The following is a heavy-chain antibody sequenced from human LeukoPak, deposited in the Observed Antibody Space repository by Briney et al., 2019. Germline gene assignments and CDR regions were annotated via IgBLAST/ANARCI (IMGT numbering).Heavy chain of an antibody. CDR2: SRADDYST. V-gene: IGHV3-23*01. D-gene: IGHD6-13*01. J-gene: IGHJ4*02. CDR3: ASRPSNTWAGPLDF. Sequence: NPGGSLRLSCVAPGFAFCDSAMSWVRLTAGKGLEWVSLSRADDYSTYYADSVKGRFTISRDNSKNTMYLQMNSLRAEDTAIYYCASRPSNTWAGPLDFWGQGTLVTVSS. CDR1: GFAFCDSA.